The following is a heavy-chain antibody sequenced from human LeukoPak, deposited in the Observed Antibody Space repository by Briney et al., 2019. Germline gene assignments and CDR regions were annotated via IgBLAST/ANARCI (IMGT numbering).Heavy chain of an antibody. CDR3: GGGGYLLDS. CDR1: GFDW. J-gene: IGHJ4*02. CDR2: INRDGSST. D-gene: IGHD1-26*01. Sequence: PGGSLRLSCADSGFDWMNWVRQVPGKGLVWVSRINRDGSSTSYADSVKGRFTISRDSAKNTLYLQMNSLRPEDSAVYYCGGGGYLLDSWGQGILVTVSS. V-gene: IGHV3-74*01.